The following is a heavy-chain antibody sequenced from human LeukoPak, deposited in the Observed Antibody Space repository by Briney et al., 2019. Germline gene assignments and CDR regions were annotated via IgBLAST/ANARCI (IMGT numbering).Heavy chain of an antibody. V-gene: IGHV3-9*01. D-gene: IGHD6-19*01. Sequence: GGSLRLSCAASGFTFDDYAMHWVRQAPGKGLEWVSGISWNSGSIGYADSVKGRFTISRDNAKNSLYLQMNSLRAEDTALYYCAKDDHNSGWYYFDYWGQGTLVTVSS. CDR1: GFTFDDYA. CDR3: AKDDHNSGWYYFDY. J-gene: IGHJ4*02. CDR2: ISWNSGSI.